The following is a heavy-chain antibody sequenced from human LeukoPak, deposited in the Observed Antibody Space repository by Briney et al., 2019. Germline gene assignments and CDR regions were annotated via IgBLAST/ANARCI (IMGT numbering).Heavy chain of an antibody. CDR3: ARLVSEWLRLPPYYYYYYMDV. V-gene: IGHV4-38-2*02. J-gene: IGHJ6*03. D-gene: IGHD5-12*01. CDR1: GYSISSGYF. Sequence: SETLSLTCTVSGYSISSGYFWGWIRQPPGKGLEWIGNIYHSGITYYNPSLRSRVTISVDTSKNQFSLKLSSVTAADTAVYYCARLVSEWLRLPPYYYYYYMDVWGKGTTVTISS. CDR2: IYHSGIT.